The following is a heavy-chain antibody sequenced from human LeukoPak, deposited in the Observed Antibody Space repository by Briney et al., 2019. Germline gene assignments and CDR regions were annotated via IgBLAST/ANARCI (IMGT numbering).Heavy chain of an antibody. CDR2: IYYSGST. V-gene: IGHV4-59*01. J-gene: IGHJ4*02. D-gene: IGHD3-10*01. CDR1: GGSISSYY. CDR3: ASLARYYYGSGWPSVDY. Sequence: SETLSLTCTVSGGSISSYYWSWIRQPPGKGLEWIGYIYYSGSTNYNPSLKSRVTISVDTSKNQFSLKLSSVTAADTAVYYCASLARYYYGSGWPSVDYWGQGTLVTVSS.